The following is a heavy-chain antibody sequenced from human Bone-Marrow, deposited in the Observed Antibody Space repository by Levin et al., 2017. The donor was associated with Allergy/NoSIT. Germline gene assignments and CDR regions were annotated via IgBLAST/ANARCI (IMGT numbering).Heavy chain of an antibody. CDR3: ARRGITIFGVVNYGLDV. D-gene: IGHD3-3*01. CDR2: INPNSGGT. J-gene: IGHJ6*02. Sequence: GESLKISCKASGYSFTGYYMHWVRQAPGQGLEWMGWINPNSGGTAYAQKFQGRVTMTRDTSISTAYMELSSLRSDDTAVYYCARRGITIFGVVNYGLDVWGQGTTVTVSS. CDR1: GYSFTGYY. V-gene: IGHV1-2*02.